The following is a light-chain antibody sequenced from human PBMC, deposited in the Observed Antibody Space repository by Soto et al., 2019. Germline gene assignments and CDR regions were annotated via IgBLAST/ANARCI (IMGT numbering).Light chain of an antibody. CDR3: QQYGSSSWT. CDR2: GAS. V-gene: IGKV3-20*01. CDR1: QSVSSY. Sequence: EIVMTQSPATLSVSPGERATFSCRASQSVSSYLAWYQQKPGQAPRLLIYGASSRATGIPDRFSGSGSGTDFTLTISRLEPEDFAVYYCQQYGSSSWTFGQGTKVDIK. J-gene: IGKJ1*01.